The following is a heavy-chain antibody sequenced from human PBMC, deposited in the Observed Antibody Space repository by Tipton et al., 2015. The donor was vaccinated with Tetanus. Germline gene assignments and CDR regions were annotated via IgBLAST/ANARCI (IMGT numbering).Heavy chain of an antibody. V-gene: IGHV4-61*08. J-gene: IGHJ4*02. CDR1: GGSIRSGDHQ. CDR3: ARANYEFPNKGPFDF. CDR2: ISPSGRS. Sequence: LRLSCSVSGGSIRSGDHQWNWIRQPPGKGLEWLAYISPSGRSNSNYSLKSRITITQDKSKNQFSLKLTSVTAADTAVYYCARANYEFPNKGPFDFWGQGLLVLVS. D-gene: IGHD3-3*01.